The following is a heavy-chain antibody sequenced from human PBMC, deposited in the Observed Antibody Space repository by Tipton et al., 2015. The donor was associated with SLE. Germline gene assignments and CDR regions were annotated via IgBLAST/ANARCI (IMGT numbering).Heavy chain of an antibody. CDR1: GYSISSGYY. V-gene: IGHV4-61*09. CDR2: IYTSGST. D-gene: IGHD4-17*01. J-gene: IGHJ4*02. Sequence: TLSLTCAVSGYSISSGYYWGWIRQPAGKGLEWIGYIYTSGSTNYNPSLKSRVTISVDTSKNQFSLKLTSVSAADTAVYYCASSLYGDYVDYWGQGTLVTVSS. CDR3: ASSLYGDYVDY.